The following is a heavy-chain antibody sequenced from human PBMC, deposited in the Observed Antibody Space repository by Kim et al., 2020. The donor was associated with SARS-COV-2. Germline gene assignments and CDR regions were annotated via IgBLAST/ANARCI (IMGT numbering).Heavy chain of an antibody. CDR3: AREEITIFGTPAFDI. V-gene: IGHV4-4*07. J-gene: IGHJ3*02. Sequence: SETLSLTCTVSGGSISSYYWSWIRQPAGKGLEWIGRIYTSGSTNYNPSLKSRVTMSVDTSKNQFSLKLSSVTAADTAVYYCAREEITIFGTPAFDIWGQGTMVTVSS. CDR2: IYTSGST. CDR1: GGSISSYY. D-gene: IGHD3-9*01.